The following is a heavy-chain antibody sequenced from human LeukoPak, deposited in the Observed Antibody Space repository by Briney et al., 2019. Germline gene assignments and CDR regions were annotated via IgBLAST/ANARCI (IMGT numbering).Heavy chain of an antibody. CDR1: GFTFSDYN. D-gene: IGHD1-26*01. CDR3: TFVGTSTTVY. V-gene: IGHV3-48*02. Sequence: PGGSLRLSCAASGFTFSDYNMNWVRQAPGKGLEWISYISDSGSSTYYADSVRGRFTISRDNAKKSLYLQMNSLRDEDTAVYYCTFVGTSTTVYWGQGTLVIVS. J-gene: IGHJ4*02. CDR2: ISDSGSST.